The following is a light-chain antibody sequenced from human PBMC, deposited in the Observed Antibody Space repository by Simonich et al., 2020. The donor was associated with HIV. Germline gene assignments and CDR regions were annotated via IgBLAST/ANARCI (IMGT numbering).Light chain of an antibody. CDR3: QQYYTAPRT. V-gene: IGKV4-1*01. CDR2: WAS. J-gene: IGKJ1*01. CDR1: QSVLHSSNNKNY. Sequence: DIVMTQSPDSLAVSLGERATINCKSSQSVLHSSNNKNYLAWYQQKPGQPPKLLIYWASTRESGVPDRFSASGSGTNFTLTISSLQAEDVALYYCQQYYTAPRTFGQGTKVEIK.